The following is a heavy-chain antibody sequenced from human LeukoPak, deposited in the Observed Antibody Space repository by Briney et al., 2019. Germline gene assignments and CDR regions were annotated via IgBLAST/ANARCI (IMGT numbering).Heavy chain of an antibody. J-gene: IGHJ4*02. V-gene: IGHV3-30*18. Sequence: GGSLRLSCAASGFNFSNYGMHWVRQAPGKGLEWVAVISYDGSHNYYTESAKGRFTISRDNSKNTLYLQMNSLRTEDTAVYLCAKVGWELQSVYWGQGTLVTVSS. CDR3: AKVGWELQSVY. CDR2: ISYDGSHN. CDR1: GFNFSNYG. D-gene: IGHD1-26*01.